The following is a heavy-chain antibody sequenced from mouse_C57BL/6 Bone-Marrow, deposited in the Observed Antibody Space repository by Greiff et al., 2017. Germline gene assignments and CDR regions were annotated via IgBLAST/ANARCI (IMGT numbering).Heavy chain of an antibody. Sequence: QVQLKQSGAELAKPGASVKLSCKASGYTFTSYWMHWVKQRPGQGLEWIGYINPSSGYTKYNQKFKDKDTLTADKSSSTAYMQLCSLAYEDSAVYYCARFSYWGQGTTLTVSS. CDR3: ARFSY. CDR2: INPSSGYT. J-gene: IGHJ2*01. V-gene: IGHV1-7*01. CDR1: GYTFTSYW.